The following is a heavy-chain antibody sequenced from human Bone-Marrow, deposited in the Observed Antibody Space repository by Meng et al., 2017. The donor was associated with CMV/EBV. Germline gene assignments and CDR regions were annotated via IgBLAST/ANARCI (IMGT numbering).Heavy chain of an antibody. CDR2: IYPGDSGT. CDR3: ARHAIYNDYYYGMDV. D-gene: IGHD1-1*01. V-gene: IGHV5-51*01. Sequence: GESLKISCNGSGYSFTSYWIGWVRQMPGKGLEWMGIIYPGDSGTRYSPSFQGQVTISADKSISTAYLQWSSLKASDTAMYYCARHAIYNDYYYGMDVWGQGTTVTVSS. J-gene: IGHJ6*02. CDR1: GYSFTSYW.